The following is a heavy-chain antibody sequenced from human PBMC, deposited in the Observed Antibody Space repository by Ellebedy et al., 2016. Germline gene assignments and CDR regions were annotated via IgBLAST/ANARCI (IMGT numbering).Heavy chain of an antibody. CDR2: IYTSGST. V-gene: IGHV4-4*07. CDR1: GGSISSYY. D-gene: IGHD2-2*01. J-gene: IGHJ6*02. Sequence: SETLSLTXTVSGGSISSYYWSWIRQPAGKGLEWIGRIYTSGSTNYNPSLKSRVTMSVDTSKNQFSLKLSSVTAADTAVYYCARYCSSTSCYSPAIYGMDVWGQGTTVTVYS. CDR3: ARYCSSTSCYSPAIYGMDV.